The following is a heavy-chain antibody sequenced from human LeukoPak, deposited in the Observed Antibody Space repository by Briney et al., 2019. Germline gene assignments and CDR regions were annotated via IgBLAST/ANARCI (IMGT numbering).Heavy chain of an antibody. CDR1: GGSISSSSYY. V-gene: IGHV4-39*07. CDR3: VGSGYSNLHSFDY. CDR2: IYYSGST. Sequence: SETLSLTCTVSGGSISSSSYYWGWIRQPPGKGLEWIGSIYYSGSTYYNPSLKSRVTISVDTSKNQFSLKLSSVTAAETAVYDCVGSGYSNLHSFDYWGQGTLVTVSS. D-gene: IGHD3-3*01. J-gene: IGHJ4*02.